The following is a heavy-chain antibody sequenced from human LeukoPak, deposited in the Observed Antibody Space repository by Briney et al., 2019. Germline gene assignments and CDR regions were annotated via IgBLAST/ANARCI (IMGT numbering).Heavy chain of an antibody. CDR2: MYHSGST. CDR1: GYSISSGYY. CDR3: ARVPGPNWFDP. V-gene: IGHV4-38-2*02. Sequence: PSETLSLTCTVSGYSISSGYYWGWIRQPPGKGLEWIGSMYHSGSTYYNPSLKSRVTIPVDTSKNQVSLKLTSVTAADTAVYYCARVPGPNWFDPWGQGTLVTVSS. J-gene: IGHJ5*02.